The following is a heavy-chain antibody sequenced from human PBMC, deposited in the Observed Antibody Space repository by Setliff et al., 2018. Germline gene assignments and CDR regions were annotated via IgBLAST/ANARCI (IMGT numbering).Heavy chain of an antibody. CDR2: ISGYNGNT. Sequence: ASVKVSCKASGYTFTSYGISWVRQAPGQGPEWMGWISGYNGNTNYAQNFQGRVTMTTDTSTSTAYMELRSLRSDDTAVYYCARDPLYSGSYGPEFYFDYWGQGTRVTVSS. V-gene: IGHV1-18*01. D-gene: IGHD1-26*01. CDR1: GYTFTSYG. J-gene: IGHJ4*02. CDR3: ARDPLYSGSYGPEFYFDY.